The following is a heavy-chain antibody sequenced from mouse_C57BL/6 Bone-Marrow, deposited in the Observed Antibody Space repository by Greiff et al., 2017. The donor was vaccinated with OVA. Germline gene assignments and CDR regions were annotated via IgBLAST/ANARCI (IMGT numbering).Heavy chain of an antibody. CDR2: IDPENGDT. Sequence: EVQRVESGAELVRPGASVKLSCTASGFNIKDDYMHWVKQRPEQGLEWIGWIDPENGDTEYASKFQGKATITADTSSNTAYLQLSSLTSEDTAVYYCTLLHFDYWGQGTTLTVSS. J-gene: IGHJ2*01. CDR3: TLLHFDY. CDR1: GFNIKDDY. V-gene: IGHV14-4*01. D-gene: IGHD1-1*01.